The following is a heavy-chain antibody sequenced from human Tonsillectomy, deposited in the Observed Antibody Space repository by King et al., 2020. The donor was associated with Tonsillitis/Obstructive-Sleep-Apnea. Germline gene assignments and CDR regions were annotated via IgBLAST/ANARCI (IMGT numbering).Heavy chain of an antibody. V-gene: IGHV3-15*01. CDR2: IKSKTDGGTT. J-gene: IGHJ4*02. CDR1: GFTFSDAW. D-gene: IGHD2-21*01. CDR3: SRRDCGGDCYPY. Sequence: DVQLVESGGGLVKPGGSLRLSCAASGFTFSDAWLSCVRQAPGKGLVWVGRIKSKTDGGTTDYAAPVKGRFTISRDDSKNTLYLQMNSLKTEDTAVYYCSRRDCGGDCYPYWGQGTLVTVSS.